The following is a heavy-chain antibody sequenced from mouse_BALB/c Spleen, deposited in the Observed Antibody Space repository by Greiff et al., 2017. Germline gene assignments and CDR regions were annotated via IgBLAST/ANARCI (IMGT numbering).Heavy chain of an antibody. V-gene: IGHV5-6*01. CDR3: ARQAYRYDAMDY. J-gene: IGHJ4*01. CDR1: GFTFSSYG. Sequence: EVKLVESGGDLVKPGGSLKLSCAASGFTFSSYGMSWVRQTPDKRLEWVATISSGGSYTYYPDSVKGRFTISRDNAKNTLYLQMSSLKSEDTAMYYCARQAYRYDAMDYWGQGTSVTVSS. CDR2: ISSGGSYT. D-gene: IGHD2-14*01.